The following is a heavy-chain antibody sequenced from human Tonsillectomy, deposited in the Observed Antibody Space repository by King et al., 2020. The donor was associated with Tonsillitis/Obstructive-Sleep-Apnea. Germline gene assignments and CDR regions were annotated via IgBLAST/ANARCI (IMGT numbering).Heavy chain of an antibody. CDR2: IYYSGGT. J-gene: IGHJ3*02. CDR1: GGSISSYY. V-gene: IGHV4-59*01. CDR3: AREGAVMNAFDI. D-gene: IGHD2-8*01. Sequence: HVQLQESGPGLVKPSETLSLTCTVSGGSISSYYWSWIRQPPGKGLECIGYIYYSGGTNYSPSLKSRVTISVDTSENQVSLKLSSVTAADTAVYYCAREGAVMNAFDIWGQGTMVTVSS.